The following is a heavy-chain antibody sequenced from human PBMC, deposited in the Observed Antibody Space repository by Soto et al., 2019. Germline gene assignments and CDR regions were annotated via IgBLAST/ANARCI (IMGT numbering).Heavy chain of an antibody. CDR1: GFTFSSYA. J-gene: IGHJ4*02. CDR3: ASPLVVVTATTDY. CDR2: ISYDGSNK. V-gene: IGHV3-30-3*01. Sequence: QVQLVESGGGVVQPGRSLRLSCAASGFTFSSYAMHWVRQAPGKGLEWVAVISYDGSNKYYADSVKGRFTISRDNSKNTLYLQMNSLRAEDTAVYYCASPLVVVTATTDYWGQGTLVTVSS. D-gene: IGHD2-21*02.